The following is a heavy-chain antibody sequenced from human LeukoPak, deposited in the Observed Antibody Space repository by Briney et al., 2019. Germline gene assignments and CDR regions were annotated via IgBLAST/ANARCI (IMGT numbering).Heavy chain of an antibody. V-gene: IGHV4-34*01. CDR2: INHSGST. CDR1: GGSFSGYY. Sequence: SETLSLTCAVYGGSFSGYYWSWIRQPPGKGLEWIGEINHSGSTNYNPSLKSRVTISVDTSKNQFSLKLSSVTAADTTVYYCARSRRPARPPSILTGNPPLNYYYYYYMDVWGKGTTVTVSS. CDR3: ARSRRPARPPSILTGNPPLNYYYYYYMDV. J-gene: IGHJ6*03. D-gene: IGHD3-9*01.